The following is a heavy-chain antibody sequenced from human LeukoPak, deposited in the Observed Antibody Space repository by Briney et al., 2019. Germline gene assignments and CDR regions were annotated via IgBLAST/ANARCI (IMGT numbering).Heavy chain of an antibody. D-gene: IGHD6-19*01. V-gene: IGHV3-23*01. CDR3: AKSGWLVYYFDY. CDR2: ISGSGGST. J-gene: IGHJ4*02. Sequence: GGSLRLSCAASGFTFSSYAMSWVRQAPGKGLEWVSAISGSGGSTYYADSVEGRFTISRDNSKNTLYLQMNSLRAEDTAVYYCAKSGWLVYYFDYWGQGTLVTVSS. CDR1: GFTFSSYA.